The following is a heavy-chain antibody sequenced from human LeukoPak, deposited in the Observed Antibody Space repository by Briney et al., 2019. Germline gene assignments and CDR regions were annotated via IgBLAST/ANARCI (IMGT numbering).Heavy chain of an antibody. J-gene: IGHJ6*04. CDR2: ISSSGSTI. Sequence: GGSLRLSRAASGFTFSSYEMNWVRQAPGKGLEWVSYISSSGSTIYYADSVKGRFTISRDNAKNSLYLQMNSLRAEDTAVYYCAKLGITMIGGVWGKGPTVTISS. V-gene: IGHV3-48*03. CDR3: AKLGITMIGGV. CDR1: GFTFSSYE. D-gene: IGHD3-10*02.